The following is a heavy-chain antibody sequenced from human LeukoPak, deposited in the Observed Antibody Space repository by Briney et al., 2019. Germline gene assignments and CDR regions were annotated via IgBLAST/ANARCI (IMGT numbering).Heavy chain of an antibody. V-gene: IGHV3-64*01. CDR1: GFTFSSYA. D-gene: IGHD2-2*01. Sequence: GGSLRLSCAASGFTFSSYAMHWVRQAPGKGLEYVSAISSNGGSTYYANSVKGRFTISRDNSKNTLYLQMGSLRAEDMAVYYGARERSSYYGMDVWGQGTTVTVSS. CDR3: ARERSSYYGMDV. CDR2: ISSNGGST. J-gene: IGHJ6*02.